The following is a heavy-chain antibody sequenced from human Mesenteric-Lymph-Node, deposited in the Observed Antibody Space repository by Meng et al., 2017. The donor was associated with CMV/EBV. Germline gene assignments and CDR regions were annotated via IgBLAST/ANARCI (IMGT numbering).Heavy chain of an antibody. D-gene: IGHD2-2*02. CDR1: GFTVSSYS. V-gene: IGHV3-23*03. Sequence: GESLKISCAASGFTVSSYSMNWVRQAPGKGLEWVSIIYSGGSTTYYTDSVKGRFTISRDNSKNTLYLQMNRLRAEDTALYYCAKDRGYCSSTSCYSPLGDYHYGLDVRGQGTKVTVSS. J-gene: IGHJ6*02. CDR2: IYSGGSTT. CDR3: AKDRGYCSSTSCYSPLGDYHYGLDV.